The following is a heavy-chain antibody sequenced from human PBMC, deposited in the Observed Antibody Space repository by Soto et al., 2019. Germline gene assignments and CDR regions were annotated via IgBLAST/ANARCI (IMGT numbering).Heavy chain of an antibody. D-gene: IGHD6-6*01. CDR1: GGSISSGGYY. V-gene: IGHV4-31*03. Sequence: SETLSLTCTVSGGSISSGGYYWTWIRQHPGKGLEWIGYNYYSGITYYNPSLKSRVTISLDTSKNQFSLKLSSVTAADTAVYCFARGSSIAGLYYGMDVWGQGTTVTVSS. CDR3: ARGSSIAGLYYGMDV. J-gene: IGHJ6*02. CDR2: NYYSGIT.